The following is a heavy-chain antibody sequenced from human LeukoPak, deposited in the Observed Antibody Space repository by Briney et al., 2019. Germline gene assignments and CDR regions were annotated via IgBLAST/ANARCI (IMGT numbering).Heavy chain of an antibody. CDR1: GGSISSYY. Sequence: SETLSLTCTVSGGSISSYYWSWIRQPPGKGLEWIGYIYYSGSTNYNPSLKSRVAISVDTPKNQFSLKLSSVTAADTAVYYCATLLWFGELSTGYYFDYWGQGTLVTVSS. V-gene: IGHV4-59*08. CDR2: IYYSGST. D-gene: IGHD3-10*01. J-gene: IGHJ4*02. CDR3: ATLLWFGELSTGYYFDY.